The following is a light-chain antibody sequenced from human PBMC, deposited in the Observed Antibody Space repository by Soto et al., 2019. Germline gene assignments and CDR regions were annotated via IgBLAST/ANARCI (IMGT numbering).Light chain of an antibody. CDR1: QSISSY. CDR3: QRSFRTPLT. J-gene: IGKJ4*01. CDR2: AAS. V-gene: IGKV1-39*01. Sequence: DIQMTQSPSSLSASVGDRVTITCRASQSISSYLNWYQQKPGKAPKLLIYAASSLQSGVPSRFSGSGSGTDFTLTISSLQPEDFAYYYCQRSFRTPLTFGGGTKVEIK.